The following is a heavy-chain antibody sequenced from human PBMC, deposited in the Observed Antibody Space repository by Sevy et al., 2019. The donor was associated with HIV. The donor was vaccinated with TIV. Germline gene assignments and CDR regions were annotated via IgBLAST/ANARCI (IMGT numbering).Heavy chain of an antibody. J-gene: IGHJ4*02. CDR2: ISSNGGST. Sequence: GGSLRLSCAASGFSFSSYALHWVRQAPGKGLEYVSAISSNGGSTYDADSVKGKFTISRDNSKNTLYLQMGSLRAEDMAVYYCAREGVGGYSYSLDYWGQRTLVTVSS. V-gene: IGHV3-64*02. CDR1: GFSFSSYA. CDR3: AREGVGGYSYSLDY. D-gene: IGHD5-18*01.